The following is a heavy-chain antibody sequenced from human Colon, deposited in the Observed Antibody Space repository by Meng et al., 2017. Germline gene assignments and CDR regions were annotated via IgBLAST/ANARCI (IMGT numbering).Heavy chain of an antibody. D-gene: IGHD5-12*01. CDR3: ARGGYSGYDLAYYYYYCMDV. J-gene: IGHJ6*02. CDR1: GGSISGSSYY. Sequence: SETLSLTCTVSGGSISGSSYYWGWIRQPPGKGLEWIGSIYYSGSTYYNPSLKSRVTISVDTSKNQFSLRLSSVTAADTAVYYCARGGYSGYDLAYYYYYCMDVWGQGTTVTVSS. CDR2: IYYSGST. V-gene: IGHV4-39*07.